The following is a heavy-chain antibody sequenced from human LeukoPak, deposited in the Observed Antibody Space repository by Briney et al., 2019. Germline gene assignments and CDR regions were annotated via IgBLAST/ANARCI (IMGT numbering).Heavy chain of an antibody. V-gene: IGHV4-59*08. CDR1: GGSISSYY. CDR2: FYYSGST. Sequence: SETLSLTCTVSGGSISSYYWSWIRQPPGKGLEWIGYFYYSGSTNYNPSLKSRVTMSVDTSKNHFSLKLSSVTAADTAVYYCARRLKGAGNTRDPWFDPWGQGTLVTVSS. D-gene: IGHD5-24*01. J-gene: IGHJ5*02. CDR3: ARRLKGAGNTRDPWFDP.